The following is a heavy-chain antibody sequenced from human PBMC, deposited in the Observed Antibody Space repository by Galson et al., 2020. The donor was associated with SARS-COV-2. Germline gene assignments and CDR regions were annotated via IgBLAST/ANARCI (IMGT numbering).Heavy chain of an antibody. D-gene: IGHD3-10*01. CDR2: IHRDGSTT. CDR3: ARESAVQGGYYMDV. CDR1: GFTFSTYW. V-gene: IGHV3-74*01. Sequence: GGSLRLSCAASGFTFSTYWIHWVRQAQGKGLVWVSRIHRDGSTTTYADSVQGRFTISRDNAKNTLYLQMSSLRAEDAAVYYCARESAVQGGYYMDVWGKGTTVTVSS. J-gene: IGHJ6*03.